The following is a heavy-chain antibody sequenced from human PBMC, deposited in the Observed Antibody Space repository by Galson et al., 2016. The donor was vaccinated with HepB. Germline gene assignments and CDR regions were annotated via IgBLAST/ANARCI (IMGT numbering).Heavy chain of an antibody. V-gene: IGHV3-23*01. J-gene: IGHJ4*02. CDR2: LHTSGAT. CDR3: AIWEWGLPLC. D-gene: IGHD1-26*01. CDR1: GFTFSSFA. Sequence: SLRLSCAASGFTFSSFAMNWVRQAPGKGLEWVSGLHTSGATYYADSVRGRFTISRDNSKNTLYLQMSSLRAEDTAVYYCAIWEWGLPLCWGQGTLVTVSS.